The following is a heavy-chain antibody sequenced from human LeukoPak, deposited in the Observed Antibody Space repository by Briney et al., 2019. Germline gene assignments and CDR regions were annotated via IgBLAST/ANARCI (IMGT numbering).Heavy chain of an antibody. CDR1: GITFSNFW. D-gene: IGHD3-10*01. Sequence: PGGSLRLSCAASGITFSNFWTSWLRQAPGKGLEWVAHINEGGSDKYYVDSVKGRFAISRDNVKSSLYLQMNSLRAEDTAVYYCVIWFEELNHWGQGTLVTVSS. J-gene: IGHJ5*02. V-gene: IGHV3-7*01. CDR3: VIWFEELNH. CDR2: INEGGSDK.